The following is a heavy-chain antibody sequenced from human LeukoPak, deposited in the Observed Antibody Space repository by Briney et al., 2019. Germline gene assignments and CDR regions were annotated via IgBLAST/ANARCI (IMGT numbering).Heavy chain of an antibody. J-gene: IGHJ4*02. V-gene: IGHV1-8*01. D-gene: IGHD5-18*01. CDR3: ARNVRDTGTFDY. Sequence: ASVTVSCKASGYTFTSYDINWVRQAPGQGLEWMGWMNPNSDNTGYAQKFQGRVTMTRNPSISTAYMELSSLRSEDTAVYYCARNVRDTGTFDYWGQGTLVTVSS. CDR2: MNPNSDNT. CDR1: GYTFTSYD.